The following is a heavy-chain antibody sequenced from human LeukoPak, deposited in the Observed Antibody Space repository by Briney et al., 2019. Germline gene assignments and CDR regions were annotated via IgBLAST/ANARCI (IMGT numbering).Heavy chain of an antibody. CDR2: INSDGSSI. J-gene: IGHJ5*02. CDR3: ARGRGPYGWFDP. Sequence: QAGGSLRLSCAASGLTSSSYWMHWVRKAPGKGLVWVSRINSDGSSINYADSVKGRFTISRDNAKNTLYLQMNSLRAEDAAVYYCARGRGPYGWFDPWGQGTLVTVSS. CDR1: GLTSSSYW. V-gene: IGHV3-74*01. D-gene: IGHD3-10*01.